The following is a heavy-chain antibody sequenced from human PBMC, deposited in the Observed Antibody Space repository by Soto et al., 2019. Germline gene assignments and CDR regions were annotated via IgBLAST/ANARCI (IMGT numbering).Heavy chain of an antibody. CDR2: ISYDGSNK. CDR1: GFTFSSYG. CDR3: AKENEKWTLYYSFGYGMDV. Sequence: GGSLRLSCAASGFTFSSYGMHWVRQAPGKGLEWVAVISYDGSNKYYADSVKGRFTISRDNSKNTLYLQMNSLRAEDTAVYYCAKENEKWTLYYSFGYGMDVWGQGTTVTVSS. V-gene: IGHV3-30*18. J-gene: IGHJ6*02. D-gene: IGHD3-22*01.